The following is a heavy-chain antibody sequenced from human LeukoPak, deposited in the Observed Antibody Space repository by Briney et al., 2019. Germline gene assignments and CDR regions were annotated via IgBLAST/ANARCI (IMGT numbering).Heavy chain of an antibody. J-gene: IGHJ6*02. CDR3: AKRVLDYDSSGTYYYYGMDV. D-gene: IGHD3-22*01. CDR2: ISGSGGST. Sequence: GGSLRLSCAASGFTFSSYAMSWVRQAPGKGLEWVSAISGSGGSTYYADSVKGRFTISRDNSKNTLYLQMNSLRAEDTAVYYCAKRVLDYDSSGTYYYYGMDVWGQGTTVTVSS. CDR1: GFTFSSYA. V-gene: IGHV3-23*01.